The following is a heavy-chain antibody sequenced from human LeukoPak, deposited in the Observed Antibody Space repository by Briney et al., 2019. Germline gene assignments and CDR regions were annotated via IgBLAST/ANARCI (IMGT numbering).Heavy chain of an antibody. CDR3: ARAGYTYTTLYY. D-gene: IGHD5-18*01. CDR2: ISSSSSYI. CDR1: GFTFSSYS. Sequence: PGGSLRLSCAASGFTFSSYSMNWVRQAPGKGLEWVSSISSSSSYIYYADSVKGRFTISRDNAKNSLYLQMNFLRAEDTAVYYCARAGYTYTTLYYWGPGTLVTVSS. J-gene: IGHJ4*02. V-gene: IGHV3-21*01.